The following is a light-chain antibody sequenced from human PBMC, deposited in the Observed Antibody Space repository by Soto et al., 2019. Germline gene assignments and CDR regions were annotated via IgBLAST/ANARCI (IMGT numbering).Light chain of an antibody. CDR1: SSDVGGYKY. Sequence: QSALTQPASVSGSPGQSISISCTGTSSDVGGYKYVSCYQQHPGKAPKLLIYEVSNRPSGVSNLFSGSKSGNTASVTISGLQAEDEADYYCSSYTSTNTQVFGTGTKVTVL. CDR2: EVS. J-gene: IGLJ1*01. CDR3: SSYTSTNTQV. V-gene: IGLV2-14*01.